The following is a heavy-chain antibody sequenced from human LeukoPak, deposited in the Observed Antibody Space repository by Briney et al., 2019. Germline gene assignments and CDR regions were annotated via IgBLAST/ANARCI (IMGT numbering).Heavy chain of an antibody. CDR2: IWHDGSSK. V-gene: IGHV3-33*01. CDR1: GFSFSSYG. Sequence: PGGSLRLSCAVSGFSFSSYGIHWVRQAPGKGLEWVAVIWHDGSSKYYADSVKGRFTISRDNSKNTLYLQMSSLRDDDTAVYYCVREGPGDRRQFDYWGQGTLVTVSS. D-gene: IGHD7-27*01. CDR3: VREGPGDRRQFDY. J-gene: IGHJ4*02.